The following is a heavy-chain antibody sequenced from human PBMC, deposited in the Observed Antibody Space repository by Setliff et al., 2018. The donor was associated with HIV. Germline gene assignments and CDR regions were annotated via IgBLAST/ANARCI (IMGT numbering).Heavy chain of an antibody. CDR1: GFNFSIYN. CDR2: ISSSSSTV. J-gene: IGHJ4*02. Sequence: GGSLRLSCAASGFNFSIYNMNWVRQAPGKGLEWVSYISSSSSTVYYADSVKGRFTISRDNAKTSLFLQMNSLRAEDTAVYYCAGDLFPYYHDSSPYYPPGYWGQGTLVTVSS. D-gene: IGHD3-22*01. CDR3: AGDLFPYYHDSSPYYPPGY. V-gene: IGHV3-48*01.